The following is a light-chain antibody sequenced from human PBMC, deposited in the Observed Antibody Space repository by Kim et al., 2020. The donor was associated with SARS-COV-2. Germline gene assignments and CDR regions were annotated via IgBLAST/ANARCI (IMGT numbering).Light chain of an antibody. CDR2: AAS. CDR3: HKYNCAPLA. Sequence: DIQMTQSPSSLSASEGDRVTITCRASQGISNYVAWYQQKPGKVPKLLIYAASTLQSGVPSRFSGSGSGTDFTLTINSLQPEDVATYYCHKYNCAPLAFGGGTKVDIK. CDR1: QGISNY. J-gene: IGKJ4*01. V-gene: IGKV1-27*01.